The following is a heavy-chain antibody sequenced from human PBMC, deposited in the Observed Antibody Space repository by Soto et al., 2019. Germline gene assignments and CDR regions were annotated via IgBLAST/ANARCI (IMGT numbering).Heavy chain of an antibody. D-gene: IGHD6-19*01. J-gene: IGHJ4*02. CDR2: ISGSGGTT. CDR3: VKGQDGGWCSPLDY. CDR1: GFSFSSYA. V-gene: IGHV3-23*01. Sequence: EVQLLESGGGLVQPGGSLRLSCAASGFSFSSYAMTWVRQAPGKGLEWVSAISGSGGTTFYAGSVKGRFTISRDNSKNTLHLQMKSLGTGDTAVYYCVKGQDGGWCSPLDYWGQGTLVTVSS.